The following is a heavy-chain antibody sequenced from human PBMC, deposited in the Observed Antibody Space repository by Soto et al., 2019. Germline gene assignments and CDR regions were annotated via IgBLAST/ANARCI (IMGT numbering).Heavy chain of an antibody. V-gene: IGHV3-23*01. CDR2: ISGSGGST. CDR1: GFTFNNYA. Sequence: PGGSLRLSCGASGFTFNNYAMSWVRQAPGKGLEWVSSISGSGGSTYYADSVKGRFTISRDNSKNTLYLQMNSLRAEDTAVYYCAKDLDSSGLDAFDIWGQGTLVTVSS. J-gene: IGHJ3*02. CDR3: AKDLDSSGLDAFDI. D-gene: IGHD3-22*01.